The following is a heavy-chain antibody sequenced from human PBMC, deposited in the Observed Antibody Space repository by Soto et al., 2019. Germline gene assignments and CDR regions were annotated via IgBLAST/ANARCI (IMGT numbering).Heavy chain of an antibody. Sequence: QITLKESGPTLVEPTQTLTLTCTFSGFSVSTSGVGVGWIRQPPGKALEWLAFIYWDDDKRYSPSLKSRLTITKDTSKNQVVLTMTNMDPVDTATYYCAHRQEFNRYWNGGWFGPWGQGTLVTVSS. V-gene: IGHV2-5*02. CDR2: IYWDDDK. D-gene: IGHD1-1*01. J-gene: IGHJ5*02. CDR1: GFSVSTSGVG. CDR3: AHRQEFNRYWNGGWFGP.